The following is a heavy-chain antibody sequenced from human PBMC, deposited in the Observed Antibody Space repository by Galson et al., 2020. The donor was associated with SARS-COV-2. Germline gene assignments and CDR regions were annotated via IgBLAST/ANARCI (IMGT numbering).Heavy chain of an antibody. V-gene: IGHV5-51*01. Sequence: GESAKISCKGSGYSFTSYWIGWVRQMPGKGLEWMGIIYPGDSDTRYSPSFQGQVTISADKSISTAYLQWSSLKASDTAMYYCARHRSHRRDGYNIDYWGQGTLVTVSS. J-gene: IGHJ4*02. CDR2: IYPGDSDT. D-gene: IGHD5-12*01. CDR3: ARHRSHRRDGYNIDY. CDR1: GYSFTSYW.